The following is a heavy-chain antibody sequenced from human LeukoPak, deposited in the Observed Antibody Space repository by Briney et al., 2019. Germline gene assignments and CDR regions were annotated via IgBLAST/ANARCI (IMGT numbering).Heavy chain of an antibody. D-gene: IGHD6-13*01. Sequence: SQTLSLTCTVSGGSISSGSYYWSWIRQPAGKGLDWIGRIYTSGSTNYNPSLKSRVTISVDTSKNQFSLKLSSVTAADTAVYYCARARSSWYGALFDYWGQGTLVTVSS. CDR2: IYTSGST. CDR3: ARARSSWYGALFDY. CDR1: GGSISSGSYY. V-gene: IGHV4-61*02. J-gene: IGHJ4*02.